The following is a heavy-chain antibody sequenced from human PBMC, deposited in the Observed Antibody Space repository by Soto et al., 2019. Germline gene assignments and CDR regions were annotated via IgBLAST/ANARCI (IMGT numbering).Heavy chain of an antibody. CDR2: ISSSSSYI. D-gene: IGHD4-17*01. J-gene: IGHJ3*02. V-gene: IGHV3-21*01. CDR1: GFTFSSYS. Sequence: EVQLVESGGGLVKPGGSLRLSCAASGFTFSSYSMNWVRQAPGKGLEWVSSISSSSSYIYYADSVKGRFTISRDNAKNSLHQQMTSLRAENTAVYYCARVGHDYGDYDAFDIWGQGTTVTVSS. CDR3: ARVGHDYGDYDAFDI.